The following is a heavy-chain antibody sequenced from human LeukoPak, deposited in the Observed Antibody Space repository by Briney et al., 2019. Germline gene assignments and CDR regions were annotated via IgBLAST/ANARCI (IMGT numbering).Heavy chain of an antibody. J-gene: IGHJ4*02. CDR1: GFTFSNAW. V-gene: IGHV3-15*01. Sequence: GGSLRLSCAASGFTFSNAWVSWVRQAPGKGPEWVGRIKSKTDGGTTDYAAPVKGRFTISRDDSKNTLYLQMNSLKTEDTAAYYCTTDQNVVVPAAINYWGQGTLVTVSS. CDR3: TTDQNVVVPAAINY. D-gene: IGHD2-2*01. CDR2: IKSKTDGGTT.